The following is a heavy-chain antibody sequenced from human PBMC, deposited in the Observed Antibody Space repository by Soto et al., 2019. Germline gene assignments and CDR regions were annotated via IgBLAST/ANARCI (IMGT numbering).Heavy chain of an antibody. CDR3: ARDRRYWHGMDV. Sequence: PXGSLRLSCSAAGFTFSSYGMHWVRQAPGKGLDWVAVIWYDGSNKYYADSVKGRFTISRDNSKNTLYLQMNSLRAEDTAVYYCARDRRYWHGMDVWGQGTTVTVSS. D-gene: IGHD1-20*01. J-gene: IGHJ6*02. CDR1: GFTFSSYG. V-gene: IGHV3-33*01. CDR2: IWYDGSNK.